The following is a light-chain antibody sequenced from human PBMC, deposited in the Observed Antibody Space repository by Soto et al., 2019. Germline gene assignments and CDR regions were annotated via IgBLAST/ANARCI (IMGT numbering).Light chain of an antibody. J-gene: IGKJ1*01. Sequence: DIVMTQSPDSLAVSLGERATINCKSSQSVLYSSNNNNYLAWYQQKPGQPPKLLIYWASTRESGVPDRFSGSGSGTDVTLTISSLQAEDVAVYYCQQYFNTPWTFGQGTKVEIK. CDR1: QSVLYSSNNNNY. CDR3: QQYFNTPWT. CDR2: WAS. V-gene: IGKV4-1*01.